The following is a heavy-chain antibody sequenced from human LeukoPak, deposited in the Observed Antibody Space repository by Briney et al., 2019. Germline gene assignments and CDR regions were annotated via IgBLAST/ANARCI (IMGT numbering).Heavy chain of an antibody. V-gene: IGHV4-59*07. CDR2: IYYSGST. Sequence: SDTLSLTCTVSGGSISSYYWSWIRQPPGKGLEWIGYIYYSGSTNYNPSLKSRVTISVDTSKNQFSLKLSSVTAADTAVYYCARGSGWYRFDYWGQGTLVTVSS. D-gene: IGHD6-19*01. J-gene: IGHJ4*02. CDR1: GGSISSYY. CDR3: ARGSGWYRFDY.